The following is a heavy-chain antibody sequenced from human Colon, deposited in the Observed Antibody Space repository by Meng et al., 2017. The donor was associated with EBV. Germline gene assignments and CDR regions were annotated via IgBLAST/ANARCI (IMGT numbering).Heavy chain of an antibody. V-gene: IGHV4-34*02. CDR3: GTNVNAHYYDF. J-gene: IGHJ4*02. Sequence: QVQLRQWGAGLWNPSETLSLTCVFSGGSCNYDYWCWDWHPPPPGQELEWIRNVSYSTNAYPTPSLPCRISIYAAQTNHQFTLNPGSFTDAATYVYYRGTNVNAHYYDFWGQGTLVTVSS. CDR1: GGSCNYDY. D-gene: IGHD1-1*01. CDR2: VSYSTNA.